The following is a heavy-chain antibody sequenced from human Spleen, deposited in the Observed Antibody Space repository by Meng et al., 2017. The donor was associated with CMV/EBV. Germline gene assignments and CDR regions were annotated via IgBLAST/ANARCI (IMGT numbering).Heavy chain of an antibody. Sequence: SETLSLTCALSGDSVSSNSAAWNWIRQSPSRGLEWLGRTYYRSKWYNDYAVSVKSRITINPDASKNQFSLQLNSVTPEDTAVYYCAKDLGMVVAAIRLYSYYGMDVWGQGTTVTVSS. CDR1: GDSVSSNSAA. J-gene: IGHJ6*02. CDR2: TYYRSKWYN. CDR3: AKDLGMVVAAIRLYSYYGMDV. V-gene: IGHV6-1*01. D-gene: IGHD2-15*01.